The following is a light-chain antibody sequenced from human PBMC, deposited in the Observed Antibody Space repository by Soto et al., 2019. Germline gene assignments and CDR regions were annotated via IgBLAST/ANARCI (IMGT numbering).Light chain of an antibody. J-gene: IGLJ1*01. Sequence: QSVLTQPPSVSAAPGQDVTIFCSGSSSNIGKNYVSWFQQLPRTAPKLLIYYNNQRPSGIPDRFSGSRSDTSATLGITGLQTGDEADYYCGTWDSSLRGYVFGSGTKLTVL. V-gene: IGLV1-51*01. CDR2: YNN. CDR1: SSNIGKNY. CDR3: GTWDSSLRGYV.